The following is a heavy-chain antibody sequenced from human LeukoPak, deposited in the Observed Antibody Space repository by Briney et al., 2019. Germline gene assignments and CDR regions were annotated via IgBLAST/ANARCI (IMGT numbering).Heavy chain of an antibody. Sequence: SVKVSCKASGGTFSSYAISWVRQAPGQGLEWMGGIIPIFGTADYAQKFQGRVTITADESTSTAYMELSSLRSEDTAVYCCARDMRGSAEYFQHWGQGTLVTVSS. CDR1: GGTFSSYA. J-gene: IGHJ1*01. CDR2: IIPIFGTA. CDR3: ARDMRGSAEYFQH. V-gene: IGHV1-69*13. D-gene: IGHD3-10*01.